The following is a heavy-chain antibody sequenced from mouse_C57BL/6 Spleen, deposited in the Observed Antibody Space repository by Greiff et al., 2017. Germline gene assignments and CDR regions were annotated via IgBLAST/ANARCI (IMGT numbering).Heavy chain of an antibody. CDR1: GYTFTSYW. Sequence: QVRLQQSGAELAKPGASVKLSCKASGYTFTSYWMHWVKQRPGQGLEWIGYINPSRGYTKYNQKFKDKATLTADKSSSTAYMQLSSLTYEDSAVYYRASSVVDPHWYFDVWGTGTTVTVSS. CDR3: ASSVVDPHWYFDV. CDR2: INPSRGYT. V-gene: IGHV1-7*01. D-gene: IGHD1-1*01. J-gene: IGHJ1*03.